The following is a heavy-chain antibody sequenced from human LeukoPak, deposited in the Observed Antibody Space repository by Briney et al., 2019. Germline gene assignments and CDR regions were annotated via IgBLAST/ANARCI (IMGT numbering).Heavy chain of an antibody. J-gene: IGHJ6*03. CDR1: GYTFTSFD. D-gene: IGHD3-10*01. Sequence: ASVKVSCKASGYTFTSFDINWVRQATGQGLQWMGWMNPNSDNTAYAQKFQGRVSMTWNTSISTAYMELSSLRSEDTAVYYCARGPSITMVRGGQWYYYMDVWGKGTTVTISS. CDR3: ARGPSITMVRGGQWYYYMDV. CDR2: MNPNSDNT. V-gene: IGHV1-8*01.